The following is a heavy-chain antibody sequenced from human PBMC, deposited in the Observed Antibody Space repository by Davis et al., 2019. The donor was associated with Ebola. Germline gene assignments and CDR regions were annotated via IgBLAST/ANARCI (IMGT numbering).Heavy chain of an antibody. CDR2: IIPILGIA. D-gene: IGHD6-13*01. CDR1: GGTFSSYA. Sequence: SVKVSCKASGGTFSSYAISWVRQAPGQGLEWMGRIIPILGIANYAQKFQGRVMITADKSTSTAYMELSSLRSEDTAVYYCARSIAAAGTALSYFDYWGQGTLVTVSS. V-gene: IGHV1-69*04. J-gene: IGHJ4*02. CDR3: ARSIAAAGTALSYFDY.